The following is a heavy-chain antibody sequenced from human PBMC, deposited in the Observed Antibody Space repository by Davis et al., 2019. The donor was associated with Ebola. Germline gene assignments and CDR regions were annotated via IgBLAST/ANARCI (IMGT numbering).Heavy chain of an antibody. Sequence: SGPTLVKPTQTLTLTCTFSGFSLSTSGMRVSWIRQPPGKGLEWIGEINHSGSTNYNPSLKSRVTISVDTSKNQFSLKLSSVTAADTAVYYCARDRLDIVATDYYYGMDVWGQGTTVTVSS. V-gene: IGHV4-4*02. CDR2: INHSGST. D-gene: IGHD5-12*01. CDR1: GFSLSTSGMR. J-gene: IGHJ6*02. CDR3: ARDRLDIVATDYYYGMDV.